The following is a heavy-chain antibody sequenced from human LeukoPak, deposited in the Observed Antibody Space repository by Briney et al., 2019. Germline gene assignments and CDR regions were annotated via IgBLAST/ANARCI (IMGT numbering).Heavy chain of an antibody. CDR2: ISYDGSNK. Sequence: GRSLRLSCAASGFTFSSYAMHWVRQAPGKGLEWVAVISYDGSNKYYADSVKGRFTISRDNSKNTLYLQMNSLRAEDTAVYYCATDAHYSSSWYVYWGQGTLVTVSS. J-gene: IGHJ4*02. CDR1: GFTFSSYA. D-gene: IGHD6-13*01. CDR3: ATDAHYSSSWYVY. V-gene: IGHV3-30-3*01.